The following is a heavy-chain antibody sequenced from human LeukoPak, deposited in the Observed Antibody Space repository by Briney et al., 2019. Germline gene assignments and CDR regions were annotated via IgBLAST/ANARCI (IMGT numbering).Heavy chain of an antibody. CDR3: TKREKYSYGHP. D-gene: IGHD5-18*01. J-gene: IGHJ5*02. Sequence: GESLRLSRAASGFTFSTYAMSWVRQAPGKGLEWVSSIIGSGDSTYYADSVKGRFTISRDNSKNTVYLQMNSLGADDTAVYYCTKREKYSYGHPWGQGTLVTVSS. CDR1: GFTFSTYA. CDR2: IIGSGDST. V-gene: IGHV3-23*01.